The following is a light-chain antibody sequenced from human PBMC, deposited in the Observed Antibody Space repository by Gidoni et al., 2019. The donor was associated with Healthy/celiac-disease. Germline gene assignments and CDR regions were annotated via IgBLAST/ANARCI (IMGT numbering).Light chain of an antibody. J-gene: IGKJ1*01. CDR1: QSISSW. CDR3: QQYNSIRT. Sequence: DLQLTQSPSTLSASVGDRVTITCRARQSISSWLAWYQQKPGKAPKLLIYKASSLESGVPSRFSGSGSGTEFTLTISSLQPDDFATYYCQQYNSIRTFXQXTKVXIK. V-gene: IGKV1-5*03. CDR2: KAS.